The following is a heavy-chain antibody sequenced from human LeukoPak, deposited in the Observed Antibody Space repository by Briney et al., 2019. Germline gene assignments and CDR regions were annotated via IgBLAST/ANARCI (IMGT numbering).Heavy chain of an antibody. D-gene: IGHD6-19*01. CDR3: ARQVAYTSGRTFDF. CDR2: IYPGHSDT. Sequence: GESLKISFKGSGYSFTRDWIAWVRQMPGKGLEWMGIIYPGHSDTRYSPSFQGQVTISADKSISTAYLQWSSLKASDTAMYYCARQVAYTSGRTFDFWGQGTLVTVSS. J-gene: IGHJ4*02. CDR1: GYSFTRDW. V-gene: IGHV5-51*01.